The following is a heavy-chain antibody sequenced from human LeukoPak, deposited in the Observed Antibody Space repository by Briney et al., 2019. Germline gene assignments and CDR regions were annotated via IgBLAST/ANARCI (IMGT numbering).Heavy chain of an antibody. CDR1: GYTFTNYA. CDR2: IHPSTGNP. CDR3: ARDSISGSYVHYDN. Sequence: ASVKVSCKTSGYTFTNYAMNWVRQAPGQGLEWMGWIHPSTGNPTYAQGFTGRFVFSLDTSVSTAYLQINSLKAEDTAVYYCARDSISGSYVHYDNWGQGTLVTVSS. V-gene: IGHV7-4-1*02. D-gene: IGHD1-26*01. J-gene: IGHJ4*02.